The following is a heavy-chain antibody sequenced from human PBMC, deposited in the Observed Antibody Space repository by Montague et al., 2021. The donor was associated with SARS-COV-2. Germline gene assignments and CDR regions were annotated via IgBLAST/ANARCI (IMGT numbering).Heavy chain of an antibody. CDR1: GYTFSELS. D-gene: IGHD1-26*01. CDR3: AVVHSGTDTGLFDY. CDR2: FDPQDGAT. J-gene: IGHJ4*02. Sequence: SVKVSCKASGYTFSELSIHWVRQARGNGLEWMGGFDPQDGATIYAQRFQGRVTMTEDISSETAYMELSSLRSEDTGTYYCAVVHSGTDTGLFDYWGLGTLVTVSS. V-gene: IGHV1-24*01.